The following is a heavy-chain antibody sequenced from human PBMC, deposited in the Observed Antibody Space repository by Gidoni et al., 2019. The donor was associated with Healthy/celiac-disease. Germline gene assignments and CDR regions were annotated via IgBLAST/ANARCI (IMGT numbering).Heavy chain of an antibody. CDR2: ISGSGGST. D-gene: IGHD3-3*01. Sequence: EVQLLESGGGLVQHGGSLRLSCAASGFTFSSYAMSWVRQAPGKGLEWVSAISGSGGSTYYADSVRGRFTISRDNSKNTLYLQMNSLRAEDTAVYYCAKDLYDFWSGYYRPLFDYWGQGTLVTVSS. J-gene: IGHJ4*02. CDR3: AKDLYDFWSGYYRPLFDY. V-gene: IGHV3-23*01. CDR1: GFTFSSYA.